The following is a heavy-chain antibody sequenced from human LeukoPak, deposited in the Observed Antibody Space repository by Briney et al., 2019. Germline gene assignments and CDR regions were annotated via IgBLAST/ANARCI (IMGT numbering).Heavy chain of an antibody. D-gene: IGHD3-22*01. CDR1: GGSFSGYY. V-gene: IGHV4-34*01. J-gene: IGHJ4*02. CDR3: ASGNYYDSSGPYYFDY. Sequence: PSETLSLTCAVYGGSFSGYYWSWIRQPPGKGLEWIGEINHSGSTNYNPSLKSRVTISVDTSKNQFSLKLSSVTAADTAVYYCASGNYYDSSGPYYFDYWGQGTLATVSS. CDR2: INHSGST.